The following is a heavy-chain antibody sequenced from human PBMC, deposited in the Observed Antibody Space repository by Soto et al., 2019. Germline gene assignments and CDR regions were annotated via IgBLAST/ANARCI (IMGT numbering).Heavy chain of an antibody. V-gene: IGHV3-33*01. J-gene: IGHJ6*02. Sequence: QVPLVESGGGVVQPGRSLRLSCAASGFTFSSYGMHWVRQAPGKGLEWVAVIWYDGSNKYYADSVKGRFTISRDNSKNTLYLQMNSLRAEDTAVYYCAREDVGITIFGVAMGYYYYGMDVWGQGTTVTVSS. CDR1: GFTFSSYG. CDR3: AREDVGITIFGVAMGYYYYGMDV. CDR2: IWYDGSNK. D-gene: IGHD3-3*01.